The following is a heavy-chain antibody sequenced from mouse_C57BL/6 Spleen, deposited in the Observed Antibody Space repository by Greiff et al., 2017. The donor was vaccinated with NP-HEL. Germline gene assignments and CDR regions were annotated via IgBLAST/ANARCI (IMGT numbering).Heavy chain of an antibody. D-gene: IGHD2-5*01. CDR2: INPYNGGT. J-gene: IGHJ4*01. CDR3: ASHSNYPYYAMDY. V-gene: IGHV1-19*01. CDR1: GYTFTDYY. Sequence: EVQLQESGPVLVKPGASVKMSCKASGYTFTDYYMNWVKQSHGKSLEWIGVINPYNGGTSYNQKFKGKATLTVDKSSSTAYMELNSLTSEDSAVYYCASHSNYPYYAMDYWGQGTSVTVSS.